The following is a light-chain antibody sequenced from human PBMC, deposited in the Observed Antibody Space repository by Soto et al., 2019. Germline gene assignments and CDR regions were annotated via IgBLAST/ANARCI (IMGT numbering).Light chain of an antibody. CDR2: DVS. J-gene: IGKJ4*01. V-gene: IGKV3-11*01. Sequence: ENVLTQSPATLSLSPGEGATLSCRASESVGSDLAWYQQKPGQPPRLLIYDVSGRATGVPARFSGSGSGTDFTRTISSLEPEDFAVYYGQQRDSGPLTFGGGTKVEIK. CDR1: ESVGSD. CDR3: QQRDSGPLT.